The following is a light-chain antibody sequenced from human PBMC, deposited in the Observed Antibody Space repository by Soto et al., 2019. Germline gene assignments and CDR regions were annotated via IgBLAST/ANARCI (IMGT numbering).Light chain of an antibody. CDR3: QQYKDSMWT. CDR2: DVS. Sequence: DIQMTQSPSTLSASVGDRVTITFRASQTVERWLAWYQQKPGKAPNLLISDVSSLERGVPSRFSGSGSATEFTLTISGLQPDDLATYYCQQYKDSMWTFGQGTKVESK. CDR1: QTVERW. J-gene: IGKJ1*01. V-gene: IGKV1-5*01.